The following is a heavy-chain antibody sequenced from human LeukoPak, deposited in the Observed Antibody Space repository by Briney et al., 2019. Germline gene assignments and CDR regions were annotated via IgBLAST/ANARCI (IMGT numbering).Heavy chain of an antibody. CDR2: ISGSGGST. V-gene: IGHV3-23*01. D-gene: IGHD3-10*01. CDR3: AKASNQSAEVILLWFGELLSSPPGYGMDV. CDR1: GFTFSSYA. Sequence: HPGGSLRLSCAASGFTFSSYAMSWVRQAPGKGLEWVSAISGSGGSTYYADSVKGRFTISRDNSKNTLYLQMNSLRAEDTTVYYCAKASNQSAEVILLWFGELLSSPPGYGMDVWGQGTTVTVSS. J-gene: IGHJ6*02.